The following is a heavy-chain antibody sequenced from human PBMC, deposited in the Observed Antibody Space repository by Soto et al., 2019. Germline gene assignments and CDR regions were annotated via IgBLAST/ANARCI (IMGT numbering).Heavy chain of an antibody. D-gene: IGHD2-15*01. CDR1: GGSISSSSYY. Sequence: SETLSLTCTVSGGSISSSSYYWGWIRQPPGKGLEWIGSIYYSGSTYYNPSLKSRVTISVDTSKNQFSLKLSSVTAADTAVYYCERQVADPNNWFDTWGQGTLVTVSS. J-gene: IGHJ5*02. V-gene: IGHV4-39*01. CDR2: IYYSGST. CDR3: ERQVADPNNWFDT.